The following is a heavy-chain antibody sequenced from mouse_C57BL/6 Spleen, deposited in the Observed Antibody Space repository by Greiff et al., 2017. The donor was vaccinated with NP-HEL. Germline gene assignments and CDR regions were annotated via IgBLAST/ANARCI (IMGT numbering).Heavy chain of an antibody. CDR2: IYPGDGDT. V-gene: IGHV1-82*01. J-gene: IGHJ3*01. Sequence: QVQLQQSGPELVKPGASVKISCKASGYAFSSSWMNWVKQRPGKGLEWIGRIYPGDGDTNYNGKFKGKATLTADKSSSTAYMQLSSLTSEDSAVYFCARPSRGYDREWFAYWGQGTLVTVSA. CDR1: GYAFSSSW. D-gene: IGHD2-2*01. CDR3: ARPSRGYDREWFAY.